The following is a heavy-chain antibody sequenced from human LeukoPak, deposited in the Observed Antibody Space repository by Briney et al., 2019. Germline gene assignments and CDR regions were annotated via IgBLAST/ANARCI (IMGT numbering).Heavy chain of an antibody. Sequence: GGSLRLSCAASGFTFSSYGMHWVRQAPGKGLEWVAVISYDGSNKYYADSVKGRFTISRDNSKNTLYLQMNGLRAEDTAVYYCAYSNGMDVWGQGTTVTVSS. V-gene: IGHV3-30*03. D-gene: IGHD4-11*01. CDR2: ISYDGSNK. CDR3: AYSNGMDV. CDR1: GFTFSSYG. J-gene: IGHJ6*02.